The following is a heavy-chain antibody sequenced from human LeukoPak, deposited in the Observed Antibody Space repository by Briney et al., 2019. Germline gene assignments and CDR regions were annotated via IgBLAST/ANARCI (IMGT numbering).Heavy chain of an antibody. CDR2: IYYSGST. Sequence: SETLSLTCTVSGGSISSSSYYWGWIRQPPGKGLEWIGSIYYSGSTYYNPSLKSRVTISVDTSKNQFSLKLTSVTAADTAVYYCAGSSWYPHFEHWGQGALVTVSS. D-gene: IGHD6-13*01. J-gene: IGHJ4*02. CDR3: AGSSWYPHFEH. V-gene: IGHV4-39*07. CDR1: GGSISSSSYY.